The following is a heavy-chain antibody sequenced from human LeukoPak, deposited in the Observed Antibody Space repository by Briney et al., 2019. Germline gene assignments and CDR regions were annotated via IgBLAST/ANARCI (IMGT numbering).Heavy chain of an antibody. CDR2: IWYDGSNK. CDR1: GFTFSSYG. Sequence: GRSLRLSCAAPGFTFSSYGMHWVRQAPCKGLEWVAVIWYDGSNKYYADSVKGRFTISRDNSKNTLYLQMNSLRAEDTAVYYCAREGIAAAGPNYYYYYGMDVWGQGTTVTVSS. CDR3: AREGIAAAGPNYYYYYGMDV. D-gene: IGHD6-13*01. J-gene: IGHJ6*02. V-gene: IGHV3-33*01.